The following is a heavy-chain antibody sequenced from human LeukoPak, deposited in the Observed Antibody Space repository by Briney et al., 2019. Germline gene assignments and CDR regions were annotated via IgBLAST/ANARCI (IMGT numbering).Heavy chain of an antibody. V-gene: IGHV1-69*05. D-gene: IGHD3-3*01. CDR3: ARLMTVSGHFDY. J-gene: IGHJ4*02. CDR1: GGTFSSYA. CDR2: IIPIFGTA. Sequence: SVKVSCKASGGTFSSYAISWVRQAPGQGLEWMGGIIPIFGTANYAQKLQGRVTMTTDTSTSTAYMELRSLRSDDTAVYYCARLMTVSGHFDYWGQGTLVTVSS.